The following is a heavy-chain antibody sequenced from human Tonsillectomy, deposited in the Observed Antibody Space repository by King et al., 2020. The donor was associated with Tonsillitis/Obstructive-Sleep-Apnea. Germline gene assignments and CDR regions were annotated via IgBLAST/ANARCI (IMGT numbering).Heavy chain of an antibody. J-gene: IGHJ3*02. D-gene: IGHD3-22*01. CDR3: ARGREKQYYYDSSGYSSAFDI. V-gene: IGHV3-53*01. Sequence: VQLVESGGGLIQPGGSQRLSCAASGLSVSSNYMSWVRQAPGKGLEWVSVIYSGGSTYYADSVKGRFTISRDNSKNTLYLQMNSLRAEDTAVYYCARGREKQYYYDSSGYSSAFDIWGQGTMVIVCS. CDR2: IYSGGST. CDR1: GLSVSSNY.